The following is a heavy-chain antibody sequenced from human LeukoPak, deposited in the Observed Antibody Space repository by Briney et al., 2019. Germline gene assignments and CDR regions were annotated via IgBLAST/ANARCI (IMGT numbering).Heavy chain of an antibody. J-gene: IGHJ6*04. CDR1: GGSITSYY. Sequence: PSETLSLTCTVSGGSITSYYWSWIRQPPGKGLEWIGYIYYSGSTNYNPSLKSRVTISVDTSKNQFSLKLSSVTAADTAVYYCARHASYYYDSSGYPRMDVWGKGTTVTVSS. D-gene: IGHD3-22*01. CDR3: ARHASYYYDSSGYPRMDV. V-gene: IGHV4-59*08. CDR2: IYYSGST.